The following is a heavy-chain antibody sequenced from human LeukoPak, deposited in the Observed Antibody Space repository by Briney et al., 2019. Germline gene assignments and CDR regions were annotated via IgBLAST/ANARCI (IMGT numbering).Heavy chain of an antibody. D-gene: IGHD3-3*01. V-gene: IGHV3-23*01. CDR1: GFTFSSYA. J-gene: IGHJ6*04. CDR2: FSDSGGST. Sequence: GGSLRLSCAASGFTFSSYAMSWVRQAPGKGLEWVSGFSDSGGSTHYADSVKGRFTISRDNSKNTLYLQTNSLRAEDMAVYYCAKMITTFGVARGVDVWGKGTTVTVSS. CDR3: AKMITTFGVARGVDV.